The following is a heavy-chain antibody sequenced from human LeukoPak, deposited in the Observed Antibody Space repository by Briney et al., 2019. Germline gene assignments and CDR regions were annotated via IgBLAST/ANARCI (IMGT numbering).Heavy chain of an antibody. V-gene: IGHV3-30*03. Sequence: GGSLRLSCAASGFTLSDYEMHWVRQAPGKGLEWVAVISYDGSNKYYADSVKGRFTISRDNAKNSLYLQMNSLRDEDTAVYYCARDPGLDYWGQGTLVTVSS. CDR3: ARDPGLDY. CDR1: GFTLSDYE. J-gene: IGHJ4*02. CDR2: ISYDGSNK.